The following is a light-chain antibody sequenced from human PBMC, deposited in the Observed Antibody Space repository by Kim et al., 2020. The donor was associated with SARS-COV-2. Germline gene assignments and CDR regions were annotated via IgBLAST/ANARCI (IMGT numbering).Light chain of an antibody. Sequence: QSALTQPASVSGSPGQSITISCTGTSRYIESHNFVSWYQCHPGKAPQVIIYEINRRPSGVSDRFSGSKSGNTASLTISGLRAEDEADYYCFSSTSSHIYFFGTGTQLTVL. CDR3: FSSTSSHIYF. CDR2: EIN. CDR1: SRYIESHNF. J-gene: IGLJ1*01. V-gene: IGLV2-23*02.